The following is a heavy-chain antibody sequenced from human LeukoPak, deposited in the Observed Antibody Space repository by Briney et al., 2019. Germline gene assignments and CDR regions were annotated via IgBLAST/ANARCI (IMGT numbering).Heavy chain of an antibody. CDR1: GYTFTGYY. Sequence: GASVKVSCKASGYTFTGYYMHWVRQAPGQGLEWMGRINPNSGGTNFAQKFQGRVTMTRDTSISTAYMELSRLRSDDTAVYYCARLNCGGDCYGGFDYWGQGTLVTVSS. CDR3: ARLNCGGDCYGGFDY. J-gene: IGHJ4*02. V-gene: IGHV1-2*06. CDR2: INPNSGGT. D-gene: IGHD2-21*02.